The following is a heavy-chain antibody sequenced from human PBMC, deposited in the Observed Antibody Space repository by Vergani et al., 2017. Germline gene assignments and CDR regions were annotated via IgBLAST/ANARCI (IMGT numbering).Heavy chain of an antibody. V-gene: IGHV3-30-3*01. J-gene: IGHJ4*02. D-gene: IGHD1-26*01. Sequence: QVQLVESGGGVVQPGRSLRLSCAASGFTFSSYAMHWVRQAPGKGLEWVALISYDGSNKYYADSVKGRFTISRDNSKNTLYLQMNSLRVDDTTVYYCARVSGSYLGFFDYWGQGTLVTVSS. CDR3: ARVSGSYLGFFDY. CDR1: GFTFSSYA. CDR2: ISYDGSNK.